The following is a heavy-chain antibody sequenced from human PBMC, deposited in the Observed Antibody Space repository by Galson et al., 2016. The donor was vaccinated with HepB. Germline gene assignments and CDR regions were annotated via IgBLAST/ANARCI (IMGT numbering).Heavy chain of an antibody. CDR2: ISQDGSEK. CDR3: ARAYQYTLDY. V-gene: IGHV3-7*04. CDR1: RLTFSRFW. Sequence: SLRLSCAASRLTFSRFWITWVRQAPGKGLEWVANISQDGSEKHYLDSVRGRFTISRDNAKDSLYLQMNSLRAEDTAGYFCARAYQYTLDYWGQGTLVTVSS. J-gene: IGHJ4*02. D-gene: IGHD1-1*01.